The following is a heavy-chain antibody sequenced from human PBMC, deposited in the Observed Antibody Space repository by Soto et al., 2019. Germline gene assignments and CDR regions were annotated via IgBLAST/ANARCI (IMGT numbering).Heavy chain of an antibody. J-gene: IGHJ4*02. V-gene: IGHV4-59*01. CDR2: IYYSGST. D-gene: IGHD2-15*01. Sequence: QVQLQESGPGLAKPSETLSLTCTVSGGSISSYYWSWIRQPPGKGLEWIGYIYYSGSTNYNPSLKSRVTISVDTSKNQFSLKLSSVTAADTAVYYCARGYCSGGSCLHDYWGQGTLVTVSS. CDR3: ARGYCSGGSCLHDY. CDR1: GGSISSYY.